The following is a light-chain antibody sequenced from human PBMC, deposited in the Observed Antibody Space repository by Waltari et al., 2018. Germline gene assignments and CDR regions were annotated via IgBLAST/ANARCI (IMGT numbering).Light chain of an antibody. V-gene: IGLV1-40*01. Sequence: QSVLTQPPSVSGAPGQRVTIPCTGSSSTLWAGSDVTWYQLLPGTAPNLLIYGINNRPSGVPDRFSGSRSATSASLAISGLQAEDEAYYYCQSSDSTLYGVVFGGGTKLTVL. J-gene: IGLJ2*01. CDR2: GIN. CDR1: SSTLWAGSD. CDR3: QSSDSTLYGVV.